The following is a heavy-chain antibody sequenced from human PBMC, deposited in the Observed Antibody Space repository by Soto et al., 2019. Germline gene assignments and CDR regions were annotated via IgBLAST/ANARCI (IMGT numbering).Heavy chain of an antibody. CDR1: GYSFTSYW. J-gene: IGHJ6*02. CDR2: IYPGDSDT. CDR3: ARRPYYYDSSGSLYYYGMDV. D-gene: IGHD3-22*01. V-gene: IGHV5-51*01. Sequence: GESLKISCKGSGYSFTSYWIGWVRQMPGKGLEWMGIIYPGDSDTRYSPSFQGQVTISADKSISTAYLQWSSLKASDTAMYYCARRPYYYDSSGSLYYYGMDVWGQGTTVTVSS.